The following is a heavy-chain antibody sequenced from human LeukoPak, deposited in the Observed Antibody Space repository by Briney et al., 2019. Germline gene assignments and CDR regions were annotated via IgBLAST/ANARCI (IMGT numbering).Heavy chain of an antibody. D-gene: IGHD3-22*01. CDR2: IYSGGST. Sequence: GGSLRLSCAASGFTLSSKYMSWVRQAPGKGLEWVSVIYSGGSTYYADSVKGRFTISRDNSKNTLYLQMNSLRAEDTAVYYCARVRSGYYVDYWGQGTLVTVSS. J-gene: IGHJ4*02. V-gene: IGHV3-66*01. CDR3: ARVRSGYYVDY. CDR1: GFTLSSKY.